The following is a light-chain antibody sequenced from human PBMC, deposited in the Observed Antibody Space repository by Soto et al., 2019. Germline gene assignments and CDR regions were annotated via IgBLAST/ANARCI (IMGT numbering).Light chain of an antibody. CDR2: EVS. Sequence: QSALTQPASVSGSPGQSITISCTGTSSDVGGYKYVSWYQQHPGKAPKLMIYEVSDRPSGVSTRFSGSKSGNTASLTISGLQAEDEADYYCSSYTNGGSLVAFGGGTKLTVL. CDR1: SSDVGGYKY. CDR3: SSYTNGGSLVA. V-gene: IGLV2-14*01. J-gene: IGLJ2*01.